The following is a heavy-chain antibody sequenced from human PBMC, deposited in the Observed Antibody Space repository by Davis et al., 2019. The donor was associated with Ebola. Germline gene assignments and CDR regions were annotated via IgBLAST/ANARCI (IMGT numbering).Heavy chain of an antibody. CDR3: ARAKTTSGVDLGGIYSMDV. CDR2: VWFDGSHT. CDR1: GDTFSRHG. D-gene: IGHD3-3*01. J-gene: IGHJ6*02. Sequence: PGGSLRLSCAASGDTFSRHGMHWVRQAPGKGLEWVAIVWFDGSHTYSADFVKGRFIISRDNSKDMLYLQMNNLRADDTAVYHCARAKTTSGVDLGGIYSMDVWGQGTAVTVSS. V-gene: IGHV3-33*01.